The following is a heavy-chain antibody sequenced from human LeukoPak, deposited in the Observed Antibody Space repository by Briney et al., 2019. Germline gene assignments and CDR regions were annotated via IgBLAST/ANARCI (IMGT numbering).Heavy chain of an antibody. D-gene: IGHD3-9*01. CDR1: GYTFTSYD. CDR2: MNPNSGNT. Sequence: ASVKVSCKASGYTFTSYDINWVRQATGQGLVWMGWMNPNSGNTGYAQKFQGRVTMTRNTSISTAYMELSSLRSEDTAVYYCARGLRYFDGMDVWGQGTTVTVSS. V-gene: IGHV1-8*01. J-gene: IGHJ6*02. CDR3: ARGLRYFDGMDV.